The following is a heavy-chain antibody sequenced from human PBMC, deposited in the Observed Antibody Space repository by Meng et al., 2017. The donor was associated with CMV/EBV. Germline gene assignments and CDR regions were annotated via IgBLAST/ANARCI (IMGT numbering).Heavy chain of an antibody. CDR1: GFTFDDYG. CDR3: ARGRTTLATQGGYDY. J-gene: IGHJ4*02. CDR2: ISWNGGNT. Sequence: GESLKIPCAASGFTFDDYGMSWVRQAPGKGLEWVSGISWNGGNTGYADSVKGRFTISRDNAKNSLYMQMNSLRAEDTALYYCARGRTTLATQGGYDYWGQGTLVTVSS. D-gene: IGHD4-17*01. V-gene: IGHV3-20*04.